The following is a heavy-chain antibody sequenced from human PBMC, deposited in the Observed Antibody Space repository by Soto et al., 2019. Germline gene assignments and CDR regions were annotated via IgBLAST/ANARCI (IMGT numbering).Heavy chain of an antibody. J-gene: IGHJ6*03. V-gene: IGHV3-30*18. CDR3: AKDSGLYYDILNGPAYMDV. D-gene: IGHD3-9*01. Sequence: PGGSLRLSCAASGFTFSSYGMHWVRQAPGKGLERVAVISYDRSNKYYAESVKGRFTISRDNSKNTLYLQMNSLRAEDTAVYYCAKDSGLYYDILNGPAYMDVWGKGTTVTVSS. CDR1: GFTFSSYG. CDR2: ISYDRSNK.